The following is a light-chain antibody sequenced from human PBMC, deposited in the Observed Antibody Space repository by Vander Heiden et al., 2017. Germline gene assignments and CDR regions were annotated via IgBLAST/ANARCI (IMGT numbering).Light chain of an antibody. V-gene: IGKV1-39*01. Sequence: DIQMTQSPSSLSASVGDRVIITCRASQSISSYLNWYQQKPGKAPNLLIYAASSLQSGVPSRFSGSGSGTDFTLTISSLQPEDFATYYCQQSYSTPRYTFGQGTKLEIK. CDR3: QQSYSTPRYT. J-gene: IGKJ2*01. CDR1: QSISSY. CDR2: AAS.